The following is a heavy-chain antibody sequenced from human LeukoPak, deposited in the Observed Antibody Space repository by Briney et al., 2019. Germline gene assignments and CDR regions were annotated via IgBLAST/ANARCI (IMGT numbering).Heavy chain of an antibody. CDR3: ARDCWDYGSGSYCGIDY. D-gene: IGHD3-10*01. Sequence: GKSLRLSCAASGFTFSSYSMNWVRQAPGKGLEWVSSISSSSSYIYYADSVKGRFTISRDNAKNSLYLQMNSLRAEDTAVYYCARDCWDYGSGSYCGIDYWGQGTLVTVSS. CDR1: GFTFSSYS. J-gene: IGHJ4*02. V-gene: IGHV3-21*01. CDR2: ISSSSSYI.